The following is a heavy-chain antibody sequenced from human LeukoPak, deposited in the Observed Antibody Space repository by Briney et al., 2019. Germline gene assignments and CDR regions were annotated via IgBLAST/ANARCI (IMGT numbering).Heavy chain of an antibody. CDR3: AREFYYYYYMDV. J-gene: IGHJ6*03. V-gene: IGHV4-39*01. Sequence: KASETLSLTCAVSGGSISSSSYYWGWIRQPPGKGLEWIGSIYYSGSTYYNPSLKSRVTISVDTSKNQFSLKLSSVTAADTAVYYCAREFYYYYYMDVWGKGTTVTISS. CDR1: GGSISSSSYY. CDR2: IYYSGST.